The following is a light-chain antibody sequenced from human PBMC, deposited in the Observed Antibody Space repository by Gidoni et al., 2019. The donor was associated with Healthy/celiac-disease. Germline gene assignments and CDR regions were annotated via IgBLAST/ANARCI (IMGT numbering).Light chain of an antibody. CDR1: QSIRSY. J-gene: IGKJ1*01. CDR2: AAS. CDR3: QQSYSTLWT. Sequence: DIQMTPSPSSLSASVADRLTMTCRASQSIRSYVNWYQQKPGKAPKLLIFAASTLQTGVPSRFSGSGSGTDFTLTISSLQAEDFAIYYCQQSYSTLWTFGQGTKVEI. V-gene: IGKV1-39*01.